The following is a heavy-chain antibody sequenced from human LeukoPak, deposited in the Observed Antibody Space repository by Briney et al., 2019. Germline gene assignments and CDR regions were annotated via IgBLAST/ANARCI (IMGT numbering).Heavy chain of an antibody. D-gene: IGHD1-26*01. Sequence: GESLKISCRGSGYDLTTYWIGWVRQMPGKGLEWMGLIYPGDSDTRYSPSFQGQVTISADKSINTAYLQWTSLKASDTAMYYCARLWYSGSYYPLGYWGQGTLVTVSS. CDR2: IYPGDSDT. J-gene: IGHJ4*02. CDR1: GYDLTTYW. V-gene: IGHV5-51*01. CDR3: ARLWYSGSYYPLGY.